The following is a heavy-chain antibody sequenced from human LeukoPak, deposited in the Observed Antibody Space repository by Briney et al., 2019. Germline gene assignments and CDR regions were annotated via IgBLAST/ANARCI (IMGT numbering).Heavy chain of an antibody. D-gene: IGHD3-9*01. CDR3: ARPLKYIDWVFDAFDV. CDR2: IYFVGNT. J-gene: IGHJ3*01. Sequence: SETLSLTCTVSGDSISNNNYYWGWIRQPPGKGLEWIGSIYFVGNTYYNPSLKSRVTISVDTSKSQFSLKLSSVTAADTAVYYCARPLKYIDWVFDAFDVWGQGTMVTVSS. V-gene: IGHV4-39*01. CDR1: GDSISNNNYY.